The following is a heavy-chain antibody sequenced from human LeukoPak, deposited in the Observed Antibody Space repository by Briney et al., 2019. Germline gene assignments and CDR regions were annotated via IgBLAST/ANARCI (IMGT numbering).Heavy chain of an antibody. D-gene: IGHD6-19*01. CDR1: GYTFTGYY. J-gene: IGHJ4*02. V-gene: IGHV1-2*02. CDR3: ARAEFSVAGDLVDY. CDR2: INPNSGGT. Sequence: ASVKVSCKASGYTFTGYYMHWVRQAPGQGLEWMGWINPNSGGTNYAQKFQGRVTMTRDTSISTAYMELSRLRPDDTAVYYCARAEFSVAGDLVDYWGQGTLVTVSS.